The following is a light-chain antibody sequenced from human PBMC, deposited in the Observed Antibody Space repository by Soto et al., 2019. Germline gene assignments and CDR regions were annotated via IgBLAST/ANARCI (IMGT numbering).Light chain of an antibody. J-gene: IGKJ1*01. CDR1: QTVSTY. V-gene: IGKV3-11*01. CDR3: QQRNHSPPYYT. CDR2: DAS. Sequence: EIVLTQSPVTLSLSPGEIATLSCRASQTVSTYLAWYQQKPGQAPRLLIYDASNRATGIQARFSCSGSATDDPPTISSLRPEDLSVYYCQQRNHSPPYYTFGKGTRLDIK.